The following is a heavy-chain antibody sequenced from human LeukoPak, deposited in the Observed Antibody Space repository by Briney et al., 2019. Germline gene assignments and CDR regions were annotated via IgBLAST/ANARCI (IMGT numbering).Heavy chain of an antibody. V-gene: IGHV1-2*02. J-gene: IGHJ4*01. Sequence: ASVKVSCKASGYTFTGYYMHWVRQAPGQGLEWMGWINPNSGGTNYAQKFQGRVTMTRDTSISTAYMELSRLRSDDTAVYYCARDQNYYGSGLTPIDYWGQEPWSPSPQ. CDR3: ARDQNYYGSGLTPIDY. CDR2: INPNSGGT. CDR1: GYTFTGYY. D-gene: IGHD3-10*01.